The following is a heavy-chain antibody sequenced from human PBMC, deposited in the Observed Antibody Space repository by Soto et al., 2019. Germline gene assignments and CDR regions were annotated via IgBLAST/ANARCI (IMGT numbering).Heavy chain of an antibody. CDR3: ARAQGYYYYHGMGV. Sequence: QVQLVQSGAEVKKPGASVKLSCKASGYTFTSYDISWVRQASGQGLEWVAWMNPKSGSTDYAHKFQGRVTMTRNTPKMTAYMELSGLTYDDTAMYYCARAQGYYYYHGMGVWGQGTTVTVSS. CDR2: MNPKSGST. CDR1: GYTFTSYD. V-gene: IGHV1-8*01. J-gene: IGHJ6*02.